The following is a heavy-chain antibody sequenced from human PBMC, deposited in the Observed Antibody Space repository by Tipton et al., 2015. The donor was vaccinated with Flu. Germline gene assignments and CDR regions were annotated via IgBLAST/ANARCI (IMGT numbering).Heavy chain of an antibody. J-gene: IGHJ4*02. CDR1: GFTFNDYA. V-gene: IGHV3-20*04. CDR2: INWNGGTT. D-gene: IGHD3-16*01. Sequence: SLRLSCTASGFTFNDYAIHWVRQAPGKGLEWVSGINWNGGTTGYADSVKGRFIISRDNAKNSLSLQMNSLRAEDTALYFCARDRTRLASPLDYWGQGTLVTVSS. CDR3: ARDRTRLASPLDY.